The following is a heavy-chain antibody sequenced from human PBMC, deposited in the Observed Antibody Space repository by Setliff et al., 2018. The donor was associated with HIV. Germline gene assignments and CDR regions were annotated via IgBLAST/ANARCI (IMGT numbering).Heavy chain of an antibody. CDR2: ISGSGGST. J-gene: IGHJ6*03. CDR3: ARGPTTVTNYYYYYMDV. D-gene: IGHD4-17*01. V-gene: IGHV3-23*01. CDR1: GFTFSSYL. Sequence: PGGSLRLSCAASGFTFSSYLMSWVRQSPGKGLEWVSSISGSGGSTYYAESVKGRFTISRDNDNNSLYLQMSGLSAEDTAVYYCARGPTTVTNYYYYYMDVWGKGTTVTVSS.